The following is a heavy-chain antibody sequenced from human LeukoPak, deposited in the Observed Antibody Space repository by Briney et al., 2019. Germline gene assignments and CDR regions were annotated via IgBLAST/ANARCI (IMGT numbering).Heavy chain of an antibody. J-gene: IGHJ4*02. Sequence: PGGSLRLSCAASGFTFSTYWMRWVRQVPGKGLVWVSRIEGDGSSTSYADSVKGRFTISRDNAKNTLDLQMNSLRAEDTAVYYCARDPSYTSGYFDDWGQGTPVIVSS. V-gene: IGHV3-74*01. CDR2: IEGDGSST. CDR1: GFTFSTYW. CDR3: ARDPSYTSGYFDD. D-gene: IGHD6-19*01.